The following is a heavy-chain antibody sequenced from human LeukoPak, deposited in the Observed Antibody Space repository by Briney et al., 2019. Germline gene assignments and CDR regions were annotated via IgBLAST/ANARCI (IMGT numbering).Heavy chain of an antibody. V-gene: IGHV3-66*01. CDR1: GFTVSGNY. CDR3: TRVDTVVTPLFDY. J-gene: IGHJ4*02. CDR2: IYSGGYT. Sequence: GGSLRLSCAASGFTVSGNYMSWVRQAPGKGLEWVSVIYSGGYTYYADSVKGRFTISRDNSRNTLYLQMNSLRVEDTAVYYCTRVDTVVTPLFDYWGQGTLVTVSS. D-gene: IGHD4-23*01.